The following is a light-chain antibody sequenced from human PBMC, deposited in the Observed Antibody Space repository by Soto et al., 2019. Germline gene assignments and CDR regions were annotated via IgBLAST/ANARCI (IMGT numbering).Light chain of an antibody. Sequence: ETVMTQSPATLSVSPGEGATLSCRASQSVSSNLAWYQQRPGQTPRLLVYGASIRATGMSARFSGSGSGTEFTLTIDSLQSEDFALYYCQQYNDWPHTFGGGTKVEIK. J-gene: IGKJ4*01. CDR1: QSVSSN. CDR3: QQYNDWPHT. V-gene: IGKV3-15*01. CDR2: GAS.